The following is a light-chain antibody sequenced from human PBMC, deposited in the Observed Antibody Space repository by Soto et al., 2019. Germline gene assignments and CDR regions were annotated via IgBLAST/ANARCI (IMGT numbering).Light chain of an antibody. CDR2: GAS. CDR3: QQYGSSRT. V-gene: IGKV3-20*01. J-gene: IGKJ1*01. CDR1: QSVSSSY. Sequence: EIVLTQSPGTLSLSPGERATLSCRASQSVSSSYLAWYQQKPGQAPRLLIYGASSRATGIPDRFSGSGSGTDFTLTISRLEPEDFAVYYCQQYGSSRTFGQGTKAAIK.